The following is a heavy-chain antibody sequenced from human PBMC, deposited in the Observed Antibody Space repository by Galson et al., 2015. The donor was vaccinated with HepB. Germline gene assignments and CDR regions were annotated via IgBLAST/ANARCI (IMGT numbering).Heavy chain of an antibody. Sequence: SVKVSCKASGYTFTGYYMHWVRQAPGQGLEWMGWINPNSGGTNYAQKFQGRVTMTRDTSISTAYMELSRLRSDDTAVYYCARAYWVGWNWGSLGYWGQGTLVTVSS. V-gene: IGHV1-2*02. CDR2: INPNSGGT. D-gene: IGHD1-7*01. J-gene: IGHJ4*02. CDR1: GYTFTGYY. CDR3: ARAYWVGWNWGSLGY.